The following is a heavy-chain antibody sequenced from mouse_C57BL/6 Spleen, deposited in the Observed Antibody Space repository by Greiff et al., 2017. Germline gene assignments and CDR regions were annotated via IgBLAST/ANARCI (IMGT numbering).Heavy chain of an antibody. CDR2: ISDGGCYT. CDR3: ARSDYENYAWFAY. Sequence: EVKVVESGGGLVKPGGSLKLSCAASGFTFSSYAMSWVRQTPEKRLEWVATISDGGCYTYYPDNVKGRFTISRDNAKNTLYLQMSHLKSEDTAVYYWARSDYENYAWFAYWGQGTLVTVSA. V-gene: IGHV5-4*03. D-gene: IGHD2-1*01. J-gene: IGHJ3*01. CDR1: GFTFSSYA.